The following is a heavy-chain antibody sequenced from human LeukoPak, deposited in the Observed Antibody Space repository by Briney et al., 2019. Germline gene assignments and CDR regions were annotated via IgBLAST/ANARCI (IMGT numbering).Heavy chain of an antibody. V-gene: IGHV3-9*03. Sequence: GRSLRLSCAASGFTFDDYAMHWVRQAPGKGLEWVSGISWNSGSIGYADSVKGRFTISRDNAKNSLYLQMNSLRAEDMALYYCAKDSGSSRGGAFDIWGQGTMVTVSS. CDR1: GFTFDDYA. CDR3: AKDSGSSRGGAFDI. J-gene: IGHJ3*02. D-gene: IGHD6-13*01. CDR2: ISWNSGSI.